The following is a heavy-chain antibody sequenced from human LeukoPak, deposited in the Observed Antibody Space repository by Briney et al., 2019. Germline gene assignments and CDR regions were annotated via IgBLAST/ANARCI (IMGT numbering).Heavy chain of an antibody. CDR1: GFTASSKY. Sequence: PGGSLRLSCAASGFTASSKYMSWVRQAPGKGLEWVSVIYSGGSTYYADSVKGRFTISRDNSKNTLYLQMNSLRAEDTAVYYCAREAGYSFDYWGQGTLVTVSS. CDR2: IYSGGST. J-gene: IGHJ4*02. CDR3: AREAGYSFDY. V-gene: IGHV3-53*01.